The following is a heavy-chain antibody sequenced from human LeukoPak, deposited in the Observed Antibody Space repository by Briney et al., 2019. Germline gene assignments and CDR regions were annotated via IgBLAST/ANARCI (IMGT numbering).Heavy chain of an antibody. CDR3: AREYYDILTDYQGGADY. Sequence: PGGSLRLSCAASGFSFSSYGMHWVRQAPGKGLEYVSDISGNGRSTYYANSVKGRFTISRDNSKNTLYLQMGNLRVEDMAVYYCAREYYDILTDYQGGADYWGQGTLVTVSS. J-gene: IGHJ4*02. V-gene: IGHV3-64*01. CDR2: ISGNGRST. D-gene: IGHD3-9*01. CDR1: GFSFSSYG.